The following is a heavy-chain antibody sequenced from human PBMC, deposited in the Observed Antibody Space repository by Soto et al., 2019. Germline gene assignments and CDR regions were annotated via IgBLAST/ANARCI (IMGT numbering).Heavy chain of an antibody. Sequence: QVQLQESGPGLVKPSETLSLTCTVSGGSVSSGTYYWSWIRQPPGKGLEWIGYIYYIGSTNYNPSLKSRVTISVDTSKTPFSLKLSSVAAADTAVYYCARESSGDFDYWGQGTLVTVSS. CDR2: IYYIGST. CDR3: ARESSGDFDY. CDR1: GGSVSSGTYY. J-gene: IGHJ4*02. D-gene: IGHD3-22*01. V-gene: IGHV4-61*01.